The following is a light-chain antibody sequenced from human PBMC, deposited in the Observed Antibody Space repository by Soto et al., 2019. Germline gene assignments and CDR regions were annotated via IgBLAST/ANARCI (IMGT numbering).Light chain of an antibody. CDR2: DAS. V-gene: IGKV3-20*01. J-gene: IGKJ4*01. CDR1: QSVPKDY. CDR3: QQCSISPLT. Sequence: EIVLTQSPGTLSLSPGERATLSCRASQSVPKDYLAWYQHKPGQAPRLLIHDASSRATGIPDRFSGSGSGTDFTLTISRLEPEDFAVYYCQQCSISPLTFGGGTKVDSK.